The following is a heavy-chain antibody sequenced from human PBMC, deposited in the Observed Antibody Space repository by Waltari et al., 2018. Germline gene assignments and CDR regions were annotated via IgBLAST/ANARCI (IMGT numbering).Heavy chain of an antibody. CDR1: GFTFSSYS. J-gene: IGHJ3*02. D-gene: IGHD3-22*01. Sequence: EVQLVESGGGLVKPGGSLRLSCAASGFTFSSYSMNWVRQAPGKGLEWVSSISSSSSYIYYADSVKGRCTTSRDNAKNSLYLQMNSLRAEDTAVYYCALHYYDSSGYYEGAFDIWGQGTMVTVSS. V-gene: IGHV3-21*01. CDR2: ISSSSSYI. CDR3: ALHYYDSSGYYEGAFDI.